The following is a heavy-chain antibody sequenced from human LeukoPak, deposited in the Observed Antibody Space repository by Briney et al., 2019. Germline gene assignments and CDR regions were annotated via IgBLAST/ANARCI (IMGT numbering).Heavy chain of an antibody. V-gene: IGHV4-39*01. CDR3: AATYYYDSSGYY. J-gene: IGHJ4*02. CDR1: GGSLSSSSYY. CDR2: IYYSGST. D-gene: IGHD3-22*01. Sequence: SETLSLTCTVSGGSLSSSSYYWGWLRQPPGKGREWIGSIYYSGSTYYNPSLKSRVTISVDTSKTQFSLKLSSVTAADTAVYYCAATYYYDSSGYYWGQGTLVAVSS.